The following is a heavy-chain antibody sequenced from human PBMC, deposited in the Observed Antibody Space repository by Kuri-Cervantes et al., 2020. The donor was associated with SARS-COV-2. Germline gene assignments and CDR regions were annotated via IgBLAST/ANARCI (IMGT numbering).Heavy chain of an antibody. CDR1: GGTFSSYT. J-gene: IGHJ5*02. V-gene: IGHV1-69*05. CDR3: ARGGTTIFGVVIATDIGNWFDL. Sequence: SVKVSCKASGGTFSSYTISWVRQAPGQGLEWMGGIIPIFGTANYAQKFQGRVTITTDESTSTAYMELSSLRSEDTAVYYCARGGTTIFGVVIATDIGNWFDLWGQGTLVTVSS. D-gene: IGHD3-3*01. CDR2: IIPIFGTA.